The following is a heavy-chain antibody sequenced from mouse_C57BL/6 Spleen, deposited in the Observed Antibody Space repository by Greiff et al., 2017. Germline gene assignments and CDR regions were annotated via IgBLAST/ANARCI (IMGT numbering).Heavy chain of an antibody. CDR1: GFSFNTYA. Sequence: EVQGVESGGGLVQPKGSLKLSCAASGFSFNTYAMNWVRQAPGKGLEWVARIRSKSNNYATYYADSVKDRFTISRDDSESMLYLQMNNLTTEDTAMYYCVRGGYSRAYWGQGTLVTVSA. CDR3: VRGGYSRAY. CDR2: IRSKSNNYAT. J-gene: IGHJ3*01. V-gene: IGHV10-1*01. D-gene: IGHD2-5*01.